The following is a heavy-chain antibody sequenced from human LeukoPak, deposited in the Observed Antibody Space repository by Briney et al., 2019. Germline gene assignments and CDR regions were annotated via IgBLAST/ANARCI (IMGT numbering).Heavy chain of an antibody. V-gene: IGHV4-34*01. J-gene: IGHJ4*02. Sequence: SETLSLTCAVYGGSFSGYYWSWIRQPPGKGLEWIGEINHSGSTNYNPSLKSRVTISVDTSKNQFSLKLSSVTAADTAVYYCARGRRFDTMVRGVRFVTYESFDYWGQGTLVTVSS. CDR2: INHSGST. D-gene: IGHD3-10*01. CDR3: ARGRRFDTMVRGVRFVTYESFDY. CDR1: GGSFSGYY.